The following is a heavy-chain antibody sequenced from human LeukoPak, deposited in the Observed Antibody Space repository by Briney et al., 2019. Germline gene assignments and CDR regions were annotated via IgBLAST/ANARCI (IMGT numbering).Heavy chain of an antibody. V-gene: IGHV3-23*03. CDR3: VRGDYGDYTLFDY. J-gene: IGHJ4*02. CDR2: IYSGGST. CDR1: GFTFSSYA. Sequence: PGGSLRLSCAASGFTFSSYAMSWVRQAPGKGLEWVSVIYSGGSTYYADSVKGRFTIPRDNSKNTLYLQMNSLRAEDTAVYYCVRGDYGDYTLFDYWGQGTLVTVSS. D-gene: IGHD4-17*01.